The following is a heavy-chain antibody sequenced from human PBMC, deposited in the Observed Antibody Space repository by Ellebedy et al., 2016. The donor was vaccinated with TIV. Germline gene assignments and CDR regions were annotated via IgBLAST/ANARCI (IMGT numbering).Heavy chain of an antibody. Sequence: AASVKVSCKASGGTFSSYTITWARQAPGQGLEWMGRIIPIFNTTNYAQEFQGRVTITADESTNTAYMELSSLRSEDTAVYYCARGSVSRYFDWPYASSFDSWGQGTLVTVSS. CDR1: GGTFSSYT. CDR3: ARGSVSRYFDWPYASSFDS. J-gene: IGHJ4*02. D-gene: IGHD3-9*01. V-gene: IGHV1-69*13. CDR2: IIPIFNTT.